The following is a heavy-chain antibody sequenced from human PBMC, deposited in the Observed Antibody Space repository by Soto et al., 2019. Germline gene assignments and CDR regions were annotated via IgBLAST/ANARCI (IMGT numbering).Heavy chain of an antibody. V-gene: IGHV3-66*04. CDR3: ARQTTVTTYIDY. D-gene: IGHD4-17*01. J-gene: IGHJ4*02. CDR2: IYSGGST. Sequence: PGGSLRLSCAASGFTISSNYMSWVRQAPGKGLEWVSVIYSGGSTYYADSVKDRFTISRDNSKNTLYLQMNSLRAEDTAVYYCARQTTVTTYIDYWGQGTLVTVSS. CDR1: GFTISSNY.